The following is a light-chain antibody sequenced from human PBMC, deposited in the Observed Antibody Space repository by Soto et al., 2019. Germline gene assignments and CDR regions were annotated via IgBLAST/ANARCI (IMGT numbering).Light chain of an antibody. CDR1: QGISTW. J-gene: IGKJ1*01. V-gene: IGKV1D-16*01. Sequence: DIQMTQFPSSVSASVGGRVNITCRASQGISTWLAWYQQKPERAPKSLIYGASRLQSGVPPRFSGSGSETDFTLTISGLQPEDFATYYCQQYDRYPRTFGQGTKVEIK. CDR3: QQYDRYPRT. CDR2: GAS.